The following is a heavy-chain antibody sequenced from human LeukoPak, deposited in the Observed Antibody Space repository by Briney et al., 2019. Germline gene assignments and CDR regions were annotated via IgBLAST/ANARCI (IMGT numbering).Heavy chain of an antibody. Sequence: PGGSLRLSCVASGFTFSRYWMSWVRQAPGNGLEWVAKIKRDGSGEYYLDSVKGRFTISRDNAKNSLYLQMNSLRADDTAVYFCTTGYSSGWYNEGNYWGQGTLVTVSS. CDR1: GFTFSRYW. V-gene: IGHV3-7*04. D-gene: IGHD6-19*01. CDR3: TTGYSSGWYNEGNY. CDR2: IKRDGSGE. J-gene: IGHJ4*02.